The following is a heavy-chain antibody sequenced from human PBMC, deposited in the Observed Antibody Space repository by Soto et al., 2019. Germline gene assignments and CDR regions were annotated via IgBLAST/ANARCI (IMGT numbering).Heavy chain of an antibody. Sequence: ASVKVSCKASGYTFTSYGISWLRQAPGQGLEWMGWISAYNGNTNYAQKLQGRVTMTTDTSTSTAYMELRSLRSDDTAVYYCAKSSLLPFRRSPFHVAPMAGYFDYWGQGTLVTVSS. CDR1: GYTFTSYG. V-gene: IGHV1-18*01. CDR3: AKSSLLPFRRSPFHVAPMAGYFDY. J-gene: IGHJ4*02. CDR2: ISAYNGNT. D-gene: IGHD6-19*01.